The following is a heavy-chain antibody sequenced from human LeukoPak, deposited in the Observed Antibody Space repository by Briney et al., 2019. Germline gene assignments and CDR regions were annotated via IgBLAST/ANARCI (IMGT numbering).Heavy chain of an antibody. CDR3: ARDGPYYDILTAVSPYYFDY. CDR1: GGSISSGGYS. J-gene: IGHJ4*02. V-gene: IGHV4-30-2*01. Sequence: SETLSLTCAVSGGSISSGGYSWSWIRQPPGKGLEWIGYIYHSGSTNYNPSLKSRVTISVDTSKNQFSLKLSSVTAADTAVYYCARDGPYYDILTAVSPYYFDYWGQGTLVTVSS. D-gene: IGHD3-9*01. CDR2: IYHSGST.